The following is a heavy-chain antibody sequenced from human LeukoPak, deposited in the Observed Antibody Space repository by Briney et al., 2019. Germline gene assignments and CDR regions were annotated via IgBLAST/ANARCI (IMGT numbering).Heavy chain of an antibody. CDR3: VRAQGYCSAGTCYFDL. Sequence: PGVSLRLSCSASGFTLRTYVMYWVRQAPGSGLEYVSAISGDGSSTHADSVKGRFTISRDTLFLQMSSLRPEDTAVYYFVRAQGYCSAGTCYFDLWGQGTLVTVSS. D-gene: IGHD2-15*01. CDR1: GFTLRTYV. J-gene: IGHJ4*02. CDR2: ISGDGSST. V-gene: IGHV3-64D*06.